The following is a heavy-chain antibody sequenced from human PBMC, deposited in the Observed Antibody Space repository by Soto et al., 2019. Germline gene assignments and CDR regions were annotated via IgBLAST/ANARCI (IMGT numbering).Heavy chain of an antibody. D-gene: IGHD3-10*01. V-gene: IGHV3-48*03. CDR1: GFTFSNYE. CDR3: ARGFRYYYGADV. J-gene: IGHJ6*02. Sequence: PGGSLRLSCAASGFTFSNYEMNWVRQAPGKGLEWLSYVSSGGSTIYYADSVKGRFTVSRDNVKNSLYLQMNSLRAEDTAVYYCARGFRYYYGADVWGQGTTVTVSS. CDR2: VSSGGSTI.